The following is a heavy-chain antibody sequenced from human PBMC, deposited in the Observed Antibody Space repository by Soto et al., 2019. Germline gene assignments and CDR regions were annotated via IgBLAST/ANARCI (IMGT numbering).Heavy chain of an antibody. J-gene: IGHJ4*02. CDR2: VDPNGGGS. CDR3: ATWVDYGDFEGFGY. D-gene: IGHD4-17*01. Sequence: PVKGACETAGYSFTVYKLHCVLQTPGQGLEWMGWVDPNGGGSNSAQKFQGSATMTWDTSLTTAYLDLTRLTTNDTATYFCATWVDYGDFEGFGYWGEGTLVTVSS. CDR1: GYSFTVYK. V-gene: IGHV1-2*04.